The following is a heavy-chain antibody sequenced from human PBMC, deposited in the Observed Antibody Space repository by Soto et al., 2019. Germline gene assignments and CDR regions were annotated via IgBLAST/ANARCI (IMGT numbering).Heavy chain of an antibody. J-gene: IGHJ4*02. CDR2: ITSSGDGA. CDR3: AKEAPDWNYIDY. V-gene: IGHV3-23*01. Sequence: EVQLLESGGGLVQPGRSLRLSCAASGFTFSTYAMSWVRQAPGKGLEWVSGITSSGDGADYADSVKGRFTISRDNSRHTLFPQINSLRAEDTAVYYCAKEAPDWNYIDYWGQGTLVTVSS. CDR1: GFTFSTYA. D-gene: IGHD3-9*01.